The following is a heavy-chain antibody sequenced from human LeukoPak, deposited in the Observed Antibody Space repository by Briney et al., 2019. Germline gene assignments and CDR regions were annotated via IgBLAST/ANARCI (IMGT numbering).Heavy chain of an antibody. J-gene: IGHJ6*04. D-gene: IGHD2-15*01. CDR3: ARGGTPDV. CDR2: ISSSSSTI. CDR1: GFTFSSYG. Sequence: GGSLRLSCAASGFTFSSYGMTWVRQAPGKGLEWVSYISSSSSTIYYADSVKGRFTISRDNSKNTLYLQMNSLRVEDTAVYYCARGGTPDVWGKGTTVTVSS. V-gene: IGHV3-48*01.